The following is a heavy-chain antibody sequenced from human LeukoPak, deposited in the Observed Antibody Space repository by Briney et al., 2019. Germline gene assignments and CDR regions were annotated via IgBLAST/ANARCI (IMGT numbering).Heavy chain of an antibody. CDR3: ARLSGWTGASFDY. Sequence: GGSLRLSCAASGISFNTYGMNWVRQAPGKGLEWVSSISSSSAHIFYADSVKGRFSISRDNAKNSLYLQMNSLRAEDTAVYYCARLSGWTGASFDYWGQGTLVTVSS. D-gene: IGHD6-19*01. J-gene: IGHJ4*02. V-gene: IGHV3-21*01. CDR1: GISFNTYG. CDR2: ISSSSAHI.